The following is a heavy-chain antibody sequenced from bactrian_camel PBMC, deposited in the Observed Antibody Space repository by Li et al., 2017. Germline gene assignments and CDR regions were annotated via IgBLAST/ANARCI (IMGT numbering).Heavy chain of an antibody. Sequence: HVQLVESGGGSVQAGGSLTLSCTGSDDTYSSNLYCMAWFRQAPGKEREFVSAIGSDGEPVYSDSAKGRFTISRDNAKNTLYLQMNSLKPEDTAMYYCAAGCPIWTGLLSGDWGQGTQVTVS. V-gene: IGHV3S55*01. J-gene: IGHJ4*01. D-gene: IGHD2*01. CDR3: AAGCPIWTGLLSGD. CDR2: IGSDGEP. CDR1: DDTYSSNLYC.